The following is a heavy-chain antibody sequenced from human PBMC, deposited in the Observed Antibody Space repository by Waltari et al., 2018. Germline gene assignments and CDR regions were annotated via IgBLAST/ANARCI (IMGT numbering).Heavy chain of an antibody. CDR2: IYSSGST. Sequence: EVQLVETGGGLIQPGGALRCACAASELTVSSDYMSWVRQAPGKGLECVSVIYSSGSTYYADSVKGRFTISRDNSKNTVYLQMHSLRAEDTAVYYCAREGVDTANDYWSQGTQVTVSS. V-gene: IGHV3-53*02. J-gene: IGHJ4*02. D-gene: IGHD5-18*01. CDR1: ELTVSSDY. CDR3: AREGVDTANDY.